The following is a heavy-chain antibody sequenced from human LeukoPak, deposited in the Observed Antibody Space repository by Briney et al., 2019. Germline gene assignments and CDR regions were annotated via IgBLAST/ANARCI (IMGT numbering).Heavy chain of an antibody. D-gene: IGHD3-22*01. J-gene: IGHJ4*02. CDR3: ARDIPLLFRYYYDSSGYKPFDY. CDR1: GYTFTSYG. V-gene: IGHV1-18*01. CDR2: ISAYNGNT. Sequence: ASVKVSCKASGYTFTSYGISWVRQAPGQGLEWMGWISAYNGNTNYAQKLQGRVTMTTDTSTSTAYMELRSLRSDDTAVYYCARDIPLLFRYYYDSSGYKPFDYWGQGTLVTVSS.